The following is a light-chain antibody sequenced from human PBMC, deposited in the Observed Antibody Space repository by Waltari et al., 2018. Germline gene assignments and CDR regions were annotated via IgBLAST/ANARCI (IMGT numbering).Light chain of an antibody. V-gene: IGLV2-23*02. CDR3: SSYAGSSKGV. CDR2: AVS. Sequence: QSALTQPASVSGSPGQSITISCTGTSSDVGNYKRVSWYQQHPGKAPKLIIYAVSKRPSGVSDRFSGSKSGDMSSLTISGLQPEDEAEYFCSSYAGSSKGVFGGGTKVTVL. J-gene: IGLJ2*01. CDR1: SSDVGNYKR.